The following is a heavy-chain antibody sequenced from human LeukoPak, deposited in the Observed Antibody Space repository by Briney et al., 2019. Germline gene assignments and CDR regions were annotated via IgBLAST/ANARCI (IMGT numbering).Heavy chain of an antibody. CDR1: GGSISSSSYY. CDR3: ARLPREEITIFGVVIIPDNWFDP. Sequence: SETLSLTCTVSGGSISSSSYYWGWLRQPPGKGLEWIGSIYYSGSTYYNPSLKSRVTISVDTSKNQFSLKLSSVTAADTAVYYCARLPREEITIFGVVIIPDNWFDPWGQGTLVTVSS. V-gene: IGHV4-39*01. D-gene: IGHD3-3*01. J-gene: IGHJ5*02. CDR2: IYYSGST.